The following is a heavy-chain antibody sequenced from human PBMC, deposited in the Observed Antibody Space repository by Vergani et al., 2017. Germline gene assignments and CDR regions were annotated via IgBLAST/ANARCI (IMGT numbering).Heavy chain of an antibody. CDR3: TTATGYYDSSGYYVPDGAFDI. J-gene: IGHJ3*02. CDR1: GFTFSNAW. Sequence: EVQLVESGGGLVKPGGSLRLSCAASGFTFSNAWMSWVRQAPGKGLEWVGRIKSKTDGGTTDYAAPVTGRFTISRDDSKNTLYLQMNSLKTEDTAVYYCTTATGYYDSSGYYVPDGAFDIWGQGTMVTVSS. D-gene: IGHD3-22*01. CDR2: IKSKTDGGTT. V-gene: IGHV3-15*01.